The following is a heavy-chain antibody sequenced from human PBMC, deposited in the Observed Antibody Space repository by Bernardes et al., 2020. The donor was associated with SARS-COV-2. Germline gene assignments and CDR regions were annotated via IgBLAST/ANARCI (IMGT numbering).Heavy chain of an antibody. Sequence: SETLSLTCAVSGGSISSSNWWSWVRQPPGKGLEWIGEIYHSGSTNYNPSLKSRVTISVDTSKNQFSLRLSFVTAADTAVYYCAGSSCGIDCYIGGLRSWDYGMDVWGQGTTVTVSS. J-gene: IGHJ6*02. CDR2: IYHSGST. CDR3: AGSSCGIDCYIGGLRSWDYGMDV. CDR1: GGSISSSNW. V-gene: IGHV4-4*02. D-gene: IGHD2-21*02.